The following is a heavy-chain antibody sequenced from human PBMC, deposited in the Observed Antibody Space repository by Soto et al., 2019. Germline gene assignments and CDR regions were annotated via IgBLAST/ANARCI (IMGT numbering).Heavy chain of an antibody. CDR3: ARVPDSSLGTMDV. V-gene: IGHV5-51*01. D-gene: IGHD6-19*01. Sequence: EVQMEQSGAELKKPGESLKISCKGSGYSFTTYWIGWVRQLPGQGLEWMGVMFPGDSDTRYSPSFQGQVTMSADPSTNTDYLEWSSLKDADSAMYYCARVPDSSLGTMDVWGQGTTVTVSS. CDR2: MFPGDSDT. CDR1: GYSFTTYW. J-gene: IGHJ6*02.